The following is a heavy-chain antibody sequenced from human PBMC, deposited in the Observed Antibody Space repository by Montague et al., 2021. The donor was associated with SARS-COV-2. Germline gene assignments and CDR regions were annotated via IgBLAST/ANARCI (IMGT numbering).Heavy chain of an antibody. J-gene: IGHJ4*02. V-gene: IGHV4-61*02. CDR3: ARADFLSGYLYFDY. Sequence: TLSLTCTVSGGSITSGSYYWSWIRQPAGKGLEWIGRIYTSGSTNYNPSLKSRVTISVATSKNQFSLKLSSVTAAATAVYFCARADFLSGYLYFDYWGQGTPVTVSS. CDR2: IYTSGST. CDR1: GGSITSGSYY. D-gene: IGHD3-3*01.